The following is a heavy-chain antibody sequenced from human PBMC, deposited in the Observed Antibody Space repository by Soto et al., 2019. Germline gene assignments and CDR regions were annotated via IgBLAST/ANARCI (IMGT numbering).Heavy chain of an antibody. V-gene: IGHV3-15*01. CDR1: GFTFSNAW. J-gene: IGHJ3*02. D-gene: IGHD3-22*01. CDR2: IKSKTDGGTT. Sequence: PGGSLRLSCAASGFTFSNAWMGWVRQAPGKGLEWVGRIKSKTDGGTTDYAAPVKGRFTISRDDSKNTLYLQMNSLKTEDTAVYYCTTGFGYYDSSGYFFMLANAFDIWGQGTMVTVSS. CDR3: TTGFGYYDSSGYFFMLANAFDI.